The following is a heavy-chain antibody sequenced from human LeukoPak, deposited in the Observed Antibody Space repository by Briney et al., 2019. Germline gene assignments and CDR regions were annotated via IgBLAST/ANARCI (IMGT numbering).Heavy chain of an antibody. CDR3: ARETYYYGSGSYWGYYYYMDV. D-gene: IGHD3-10*01. V-gene: IGHV3-30*04. CDR1: GFTFSSYA. CDR2: ISYDGSNK. Sequence: GGSLRLSCAASGFTFSSYAMHWVRQAPGKGLEWVAVISYDGSNKYYADSVKGRFTISRDNSKNTLYLQMNSLRAEDTAVYYCARETYYYGSGSYWGYYYYMDVWGKGTTVTVSS. J-gene: IGHJ6*03.